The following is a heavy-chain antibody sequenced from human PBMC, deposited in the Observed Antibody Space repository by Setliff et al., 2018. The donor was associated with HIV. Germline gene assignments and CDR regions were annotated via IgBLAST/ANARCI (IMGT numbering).Heavy chain of an antibody. Sequence: SETLSLTCTVSGGSISNYYWSWIRQLPGGGLEWIGYSYYSGSTSSGSTSSHPSLMGRVTLSIDTAKNQFSLKLRSVTAADTAVYYCARERGTWGSPFHFDYWGQGILVTVSS. V-gene: IGHV4-59*06. CDR2: SYYSGSTSSGST. J-gene: IGHJ4*02. D-gene: IGHD7-27*01. CDR3: ARERGTWGSPFHFDY. CDR1: GGSISNYY.